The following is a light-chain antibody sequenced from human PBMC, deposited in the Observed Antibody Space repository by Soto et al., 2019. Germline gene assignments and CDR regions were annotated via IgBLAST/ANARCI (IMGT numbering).Light chain of an antibody. CDR2: GAS. V-gene: IGKV3-20*01. CDR1: QSVSNDF. J-gene: IGKJ5*01. CDR3: QQYGSSPST. Sequence: EMVLTQSPGILSLSPGERATLSCRASQSVSNDFLAWYQQKPGQAPRLLIYGASTRATDVPDRFSGSGSGTDFTLTISRLEPEDFAVYYCQQYGSSPSTFGQGTRLEIK.